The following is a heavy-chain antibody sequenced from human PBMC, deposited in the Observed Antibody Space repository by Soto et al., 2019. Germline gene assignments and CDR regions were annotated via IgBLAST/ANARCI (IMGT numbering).Heavy chain of an antibody. Sequence: SGPTLVNPTHTLTLTCTFSGFSLSTSGGGVGWIRQPPGKALEWLALIYWNDDKRYSPSLQTRLTITKDTSKNQVVLTMTNMDRVYTATYYSTHMKIGIVTGYSSFDCWGQGTLLTVCS. CDR2: IYWNDDK. CDR1: GFSLSTSGGG. D-gene: IGHD3-9*01. V-gene: IGHV2-5*01. CDR3: THMKIGIVTGYSSFDC. J-gene: IGHJ4*02.